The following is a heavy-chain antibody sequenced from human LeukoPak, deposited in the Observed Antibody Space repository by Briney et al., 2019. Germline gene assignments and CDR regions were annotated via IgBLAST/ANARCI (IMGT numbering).Heavy chain of an antibody. CDR3: ARGGSWFDP. V-gene: IGHV3-7*01. CDR2: IKQDGSEE. Sequence: GGSLRLSCAVSEFTINNYWMSGVRQAPGRGVGWGANIKQDGSEEKYVDSVKGRFTISGDNAKNSLYLQMNSLRAEDTAVYYCARGGSWFDPWGQGTLVTVSS. J-gene: IGHJ5*02. D-gene: IGHD3-10*01. CDR1: EFTINNYW.